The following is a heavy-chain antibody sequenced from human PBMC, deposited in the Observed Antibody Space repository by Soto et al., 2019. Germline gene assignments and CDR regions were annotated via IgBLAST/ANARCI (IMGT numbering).Heavy chain of an antibody. CDR3: ARTRQLWSSAKFFDP. CDR2: INHSGSP. J-gene: IGHJ5*02. CDR1: GGSFSGYY. Sequence: SETLSLTCAIYGGSFSGYYWSWISQPPGTGLAWIGEINHSGSPNYNPSRKSRLTISLDTSKKQSSLKLTSVTAADTALYYCARTRQLWSSAKFFDPWGQGTLVTVSS. D-gene: IGHD5-18*01. V-gene: IGHV4-34*01.